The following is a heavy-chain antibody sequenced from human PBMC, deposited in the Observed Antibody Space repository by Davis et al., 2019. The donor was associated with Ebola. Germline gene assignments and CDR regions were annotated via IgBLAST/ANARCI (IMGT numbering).Heavy chain of an antibody. CDR1: GYTFTGYY. V-gene: IGHV1-2*02. CDR3: AREFLVTGYKCADL. Sequence: ASVKVSCKASGYTFTGYYMHWVRQAPGQGLEWMGWINPNSGGTNYAQKFQGRVTMTRDTSISTAYMELSRLRSDDTAIYYCAREFLVTGYKCADLWGQGTLVTVSS. CDR2: INPNSGGT. J-gene: IGHJ5*02. D-gene: IGHD3-9*01.